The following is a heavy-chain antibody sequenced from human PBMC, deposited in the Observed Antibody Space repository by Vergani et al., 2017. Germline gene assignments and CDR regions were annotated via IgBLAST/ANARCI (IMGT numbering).Heavy chain of an antibody. CDR1: GGSISSSSYY. CDR2: IYYSGST. Sequence: QLQLQESGPGLVKPSETLSLTCTVSGGSISSSSYYWGWIRQPPGKGLEWIGYIYYSGSTYYNPSLKSRVTISVDTSKNQFSLKLSSVTAADTAVYYCARVYSSGWYNAFDIWGQGTMVTVSS. D-gene: IGHD6-19*01. V-gene: IGHV4-39*07. J-gene: IGHJ3*02. CDR3: ARVYSSGWYNAFDI.